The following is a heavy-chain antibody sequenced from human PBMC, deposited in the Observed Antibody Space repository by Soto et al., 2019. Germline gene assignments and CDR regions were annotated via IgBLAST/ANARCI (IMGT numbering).Heavy chain of an antibody. CDR1: GYTFISYA. V-gene: IGHV1-3*01. CDR2: INAGNGNT. D-gene: IGHD2-2*01. Sequence: GASVKVSCKASGYTFISYAFHWVRQAPGQRLEWMGWINAGNGNTKYSQNFQGRVTITRDTSASTAYMELSSLRSEDTAVYYCARSIVVVPAAMPSLHFDYWGQGTLVTVSS. CDR3: ARSIVVVPAAMPSLHFDY. J-gene: IGHJ4*02.